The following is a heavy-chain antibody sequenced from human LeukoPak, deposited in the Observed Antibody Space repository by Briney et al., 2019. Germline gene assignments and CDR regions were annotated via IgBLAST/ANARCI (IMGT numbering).Heavy chain of an antibody. CDR3: ARVAYDSGGSSYYFDY. V-gene: IGHV4-30-2*01. D-gene: IGHD3-22*01. CDR2: IYHSGST. J-gene: IGHJ4*02. Sequence: SETLSLTCAVSGDSIINGDYFWSWIRQPPGKGLEWIGYIYHSGSTYYNPSLKSRVTISVDRSKNQFSLKLSSVTAADTAVYSCARVAYDSGGSSYYFDYWGQGTLVTVSS. CDR1: GDSIINGDYF.